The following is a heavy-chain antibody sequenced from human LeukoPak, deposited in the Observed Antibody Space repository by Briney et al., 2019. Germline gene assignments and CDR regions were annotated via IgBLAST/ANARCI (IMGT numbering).Heavy chain of an antibody. CDR2: IKQDGSEK. D-gene: IGHD6-13*01. J-gene: IGHJ4*02. CDR3: GSIGSSWYEDY. CDR1: GFTFSSYW. Sequence: GGSLGLSCAASGFTFSSYWMSWVRQAPGKGLEWVANIKQDGSEKYYEDSVKGRFTISRDNAKNSLYLQMNSLRAEDTAVYYCGSIGSSWYEDYCGQGTLVTVSS. V-gene: IGHV3-7*01.